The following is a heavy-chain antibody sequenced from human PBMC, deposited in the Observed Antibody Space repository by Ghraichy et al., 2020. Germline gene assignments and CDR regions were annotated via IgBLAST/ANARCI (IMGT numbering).Heavy chain of an antibody. CDR3: STSPRADRGNY. V-gene: IGHV3-74*01. CDR2: IKTDGSTT. CDR1: GLTFSSYW. D-gene: IGHD3-10*01. Sequence: LSLTCAASGLTFSSYWMHWVRQAPGKGLEWVSHIKTDGSTTNYADSVRGRFTISRDNAKNTLYLQMNSLRADDTAVYYCSTSPRADRGNYWGQGPLVTVSS. J-gene: IGHJ4*02.